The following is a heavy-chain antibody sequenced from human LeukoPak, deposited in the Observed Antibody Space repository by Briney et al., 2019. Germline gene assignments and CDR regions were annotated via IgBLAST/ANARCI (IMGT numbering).Heavy chain of an antibody. V-gene: IGHV3-74*01. J-gene: IGHJ4*02. D-gene: IGHD2/OR15-2a*01. Sequence: GGSLRLSCAASGFTFSSNWMHWVRQAPGKGLVWVSRINSDGSSPTYADSVKGRFTISRDNAKNTLSLQMNSLRAEDTAVYYCARGSMPGEYYFDYWGQGTLVTVSS. CDR3: ARGSMPGEYYFDY. CDR2: INSDGSSP. CDR1: GFTFSSNW.